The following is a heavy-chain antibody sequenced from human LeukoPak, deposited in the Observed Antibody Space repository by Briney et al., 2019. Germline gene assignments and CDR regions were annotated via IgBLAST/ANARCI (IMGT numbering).Heavy chain of an antibody. CDR3: AKVPDY. CDR2: ISYDGSNK. Sequence: GGSLRLSCAASGFTLSSYAMHWVRQAPGKGLEWVAVISYDGSNKYYADSVKGRFTISRDNSKNTLYLQMNSLRAEDTAVYYCAKVPDYWGQGTLVTVSS. J-gene: IGHJ4*02. CDR1: GFTLSSYA. V-gene: IGHV3-30-3*01.